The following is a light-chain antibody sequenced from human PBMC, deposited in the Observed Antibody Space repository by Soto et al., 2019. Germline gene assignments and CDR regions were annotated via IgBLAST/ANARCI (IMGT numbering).Light chain of an antibody. CDR2: GAS. V-gene: IGKV3-20*01. Sequence: EIVLTQSPGTLSLSPGERATLSCRASQSLTNSYLAWYQQKPGQAPRLLIFGASSSVTGVPARFSGSGSGTDFTLTISILESEDFAVYYCQHYAASPWTFRQGTMVEIK. CDR3: QHYAASPWT. J-gene: IGKJ1*01. CDR1: QSLTNSY.